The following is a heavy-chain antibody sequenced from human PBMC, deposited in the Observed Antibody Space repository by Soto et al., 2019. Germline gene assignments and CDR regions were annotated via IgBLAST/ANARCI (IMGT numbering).Heavy chain of an antibody. CDR2: IYYSGST. J-gene: IGHJ6*02. CDR1: GGSISSSSYY. V-gene: IGHV4-39*01. Sequence: PSETLSRTCTVSGGSISSSSYYWGWIRQPPGKGLEWIGSIYYSGSTYYNPSLKSRATISVDTSKNQFSLKLSSVTAADTAVYYCATPAPKPYYYYGMDVWGQGTTVTVSS. CDR3: ATPAPKPYYYYGMDV.